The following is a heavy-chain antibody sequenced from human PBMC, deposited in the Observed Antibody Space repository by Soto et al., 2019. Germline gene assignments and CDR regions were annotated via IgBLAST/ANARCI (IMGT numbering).Heavy chain of an antibody. D-gene: IGHD4-4*01. V-gene: IGHV1-69*02. CDR2: INPILELT. CDR3: ARPSSTVTSKFAFDI. Sequence: QVQLVQSGAEVKKPGSSVKVSCKASGGTFSSYTISWVRQAPGQGLEWMGRINPILELTNYAQKSQGRVTITADKSTSTVYMELGSLRSEDTAVYYCARPSSTVTSKFAFDIWGQGSMVTVSS. J-gene: IGHJ3*02. CDR1: GGTFSSYT.